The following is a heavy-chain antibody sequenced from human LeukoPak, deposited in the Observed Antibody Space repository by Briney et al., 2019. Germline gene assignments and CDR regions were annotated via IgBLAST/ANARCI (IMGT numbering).Heavy chain of an antibody. J-gene: IGHJ3*02. CDR3: ARQKCTSASCLTKNALDI. CDR1: GSISGYY. Sequence: SETLSLTCTVSGSISGYYWSWIRQPPGKGLEWIGYIYTSGSTNYNPSLESRVTISVDTSKNQFSLDLSSVTAADTAVYYCARQKCTSASCLTKNALDIWGQGTMVTVSS. CDR2: IYTSGST. D-gene: IGHD2-2*01. V-gene: IGHV4-4*09.